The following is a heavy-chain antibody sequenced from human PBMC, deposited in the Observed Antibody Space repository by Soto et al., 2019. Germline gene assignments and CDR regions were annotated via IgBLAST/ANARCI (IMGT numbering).Heavy chain of an antibody. CDR1: GFTFSSYS. V-gene: IGHV3-48*01. Sequence: EVQLVESGGGLVQPGGSLRLSCAASGFTFSSYSMNWVRQAPGKGLEWVSYISTSSGTIYYADSVKGRFTISRDNAKNSLYLQMNSLRAEDAGVYYCARGGPGSSWTQLFDYWGQGTLVTVSS. CDR3: ARGGPGSSWTQLFDY. D-gene: IGHD6-13*01. J-gene: IGHJ4*02. CDR2: ISTSSGTI.